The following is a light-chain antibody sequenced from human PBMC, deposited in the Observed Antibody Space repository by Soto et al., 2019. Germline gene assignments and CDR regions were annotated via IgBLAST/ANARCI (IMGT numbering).Light chain of an antibody. V-gene: IGLV2-23*02. J-gene: IGLJ3*02. Sequence: QSALTQPASVSGSPGQSITISCSGTISDFVVYNYVSWYQQHPGKAPKLMLYGVSKRPSGVSNRFSGSKSGNTASLTISGLQAEDEADYYCCAYAGSGTVVFGGGTKLTVL. CDR1: ISDFVVYNY. CDR3: CAYAGSGTVV. CDR2: GVS.